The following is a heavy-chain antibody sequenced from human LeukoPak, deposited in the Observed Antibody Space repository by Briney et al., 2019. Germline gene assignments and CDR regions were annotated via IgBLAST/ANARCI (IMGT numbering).Heavy chain of an antibody. V-gene: IGHV3-64*01. Sequence: GGSLRLSCAASGFTFSNFAIHWVRQAPGKGLEFVSGIRSTGDSTYYANSAKGRFTISRDNSKNTLYLQMVSLRAEDMAVYYCARDQGGVGYWGQGTLVTISS. CDR1: GFTFSNFA. J-gene: IGHJ4*02. D-gene: IGHD3-16*01. CDR3: ARDQGGVGY. CDR2: IRSTGDST.